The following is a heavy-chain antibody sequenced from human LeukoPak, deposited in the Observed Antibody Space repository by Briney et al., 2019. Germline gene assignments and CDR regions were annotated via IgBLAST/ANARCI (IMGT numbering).Heavy chain of an antibody. CDR3: ARDRRITMGSRSQFGY. CDR2: ISYDGSGK. J-gene: IGHJ4*02. Sequence: GGSLRLSCAASGFTFSSYWMSWVRQAPGKGLEWVAVISYDGSGKYYADSVKGRFTISRDRSKNTLYLQMNSLRAEDTAVYYCARDRRITMGSRSQFGYWGQGTLVTVSS. CDR1: GFTFSSYW. V-gene: IGHV3-30*03. D-gene: IGHD1-14*01.